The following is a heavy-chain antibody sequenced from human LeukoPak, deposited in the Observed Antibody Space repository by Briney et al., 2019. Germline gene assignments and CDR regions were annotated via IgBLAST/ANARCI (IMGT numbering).Heavy chain of an antibody. Sequence: RASETLSLTCTVSGGSISSYYWSWIRQPPGKGLEWIGYIDYSGSTNYNPSLKSRVTISVDTSKSQFSLKLNSVTAADTAVYYCARDKDGSGSYHVFGLGPWGQGTLVTVSS. CDR3: ARDKDGSGSYHVFGLGP. J-gene: IGHJ5*02. CDR2: IDYSGST. V-gene: IGHV4-59*01. D-gene: IGHD3-10*01. CDR1: GGSISSYY.